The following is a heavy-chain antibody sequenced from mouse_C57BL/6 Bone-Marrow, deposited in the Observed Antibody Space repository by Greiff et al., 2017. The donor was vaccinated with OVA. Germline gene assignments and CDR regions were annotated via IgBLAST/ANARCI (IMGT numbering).Heavy chain of an antibody. J-gene: IGHJ1*03. Sequence: QVQLQQPGPELVKPGASVKLSCKASGYTFTSYWMHWVKQRPGQGLEWIGNINPSNGGTNYNEKFKSKATLTVDKSSSTAYMQLSSLTSEDSAVYYCARCGYGSSFWYFDVWGTGTTVTVSS. CDR3: ARCGYGSSFWYFDV. CDR1: GYTFTSYW. D-gene: IGHD1-1*01. V-gene: IGHV1-53*01. CDR2: INPSNGGT.